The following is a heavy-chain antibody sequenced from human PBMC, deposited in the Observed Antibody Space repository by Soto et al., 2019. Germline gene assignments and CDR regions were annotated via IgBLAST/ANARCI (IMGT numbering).Heavy chain of an antibody. Sequence: PGGSLRLSCAVSGITLSRFWMTWVRQAPGKGLEWVANINQDGSEKYYVDSVEGRFTISRDNAKNSLYLQMNSLRAEDTAVYSCARPLARALDIRGPGTMVTLS. CDR3: ARPLARALDI. V-gene: IGHV3-7*01. CDR2: INQDGSEK. CDR1: GITLSRFW. J-gene: IGHJ3*02.